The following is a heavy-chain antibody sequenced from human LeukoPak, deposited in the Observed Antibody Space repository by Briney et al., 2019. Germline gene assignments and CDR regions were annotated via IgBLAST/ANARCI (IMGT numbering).Heavy chain of an antibody. CDR2: VVGSGGST. CDR1: GFTFSSYA. D-gene: IGHD3-22*01. CDR3: AKHYDGSGYYFDH. Sequence: PGESLRLSCAASGFTFSSYAMSWVRQAPGKGLEWVSVVVGSGGSTDYADSVKGRFTISRDNSKNTLHLEMNSLRAEDTAVYYCAKHYDGSGYYFDHWGQGTLVTVSS. V-gene: IGHV3-23*01. J-gene: IGHJ4*02.